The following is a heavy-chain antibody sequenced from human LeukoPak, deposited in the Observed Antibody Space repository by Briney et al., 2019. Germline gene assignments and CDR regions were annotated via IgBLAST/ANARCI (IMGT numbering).Heavy chain of an antibody. V-gene: IGHV3-74*01. CDR1: GFTFSSYW. Sequence: GGSLRLSCAASGFTFSSYWMHWVRQAPGKGLVWVSRINSDGSSTSYADSVKGRFTISRDNAKNTLYLQMNSLRAEDTAVYYCAKPLYSSGWYERPCDYWGQGTLVTVSS. D-gene: IGHD6-19*01. CDR2: INSDGSST. J-gene: IGHJ4*02. CDR3: AKPLYSSGWYERPCDY.